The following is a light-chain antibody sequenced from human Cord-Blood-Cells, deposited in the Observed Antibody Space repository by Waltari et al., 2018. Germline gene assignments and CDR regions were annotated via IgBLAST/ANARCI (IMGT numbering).Light chain of an antibody. CDR2: GAS. CDR1: QSVSSN. J-gene: IGKJ2*03. Sequence: TVMTQSPATLSVSPGERATLACRASQSVSSNLAWYQQKPGQAPRLLIYGASTRATGIPARFSGSGSGTEFTLTISSLQSEDFAVYYCQQYKNWPYSFGQGTKLEIK. V-gene: IGKV3-15*01. CDR3: QQYKNWPYS.